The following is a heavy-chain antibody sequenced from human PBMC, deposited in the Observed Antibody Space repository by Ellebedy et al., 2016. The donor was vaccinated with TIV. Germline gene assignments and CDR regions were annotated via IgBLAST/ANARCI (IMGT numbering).Heavy chain of an antibody. V-gene: IGHV4-34*01. J-gene: IGHJ6*02. D-gene: IGHD3-3*01. Sequence: MPGGSLRLSCAVYGGSFSGYSWSWIRQSPGKGLEWIGEINHSGSTNYNPSLKSRVTILVDTSKNQFSLKLSSVTAADTAVYYCARGRRFFYYYGMDVWGQGTTVTVSS. CDR2: INHSGST. CDR3: ARGRRFFYYYGMDV. CDR1: GGSFSGYS.